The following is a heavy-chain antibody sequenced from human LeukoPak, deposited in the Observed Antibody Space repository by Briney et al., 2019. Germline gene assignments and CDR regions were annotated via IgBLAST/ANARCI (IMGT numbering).Heavy chain of an antibody. Sequence: GGSLRLSCAASGFTFSSYAMSWVRQAPGKGLEWVSAISGSGGSTYYADSVKGRFTISRDNSKNTLYLQMNSLRAEDTAVYYCARDSPPQEYSSSWAYFDYWGQGTLVTVSS. CDR2: ISGSGGST. J-gene: IGHJ4*02. D-gene: IGHD6-13*01. CDR1: GFTFSSYA. CDR3: ARDSPPQEYSSSWAYFDY. V-gene: IGHV3-23*01.